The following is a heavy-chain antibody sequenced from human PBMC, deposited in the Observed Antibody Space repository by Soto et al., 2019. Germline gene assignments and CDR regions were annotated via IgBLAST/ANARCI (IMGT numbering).Heavy chain of an antibody. CDR1: SGSISSSNW. Sequence: QVQLQESGPGLVKPSGTLSLTCAVSSGSISSSNWWSWVRQPPGKGLEWIGEIYHSGSTNYNPSLKRRVTISVDKSKNQFSLKLSSVTAADTAVYYCARGGVNCSGGSCYSVEYFQHWGQGTLVTVSS. D-gene: IGHD2-15*01. J-gene: IGHJ1*01. CDR3: ARGGVNCSGGSCYSVEYFQH. V-gene: IGHV4-4*02. CDR2: IYHSGST.